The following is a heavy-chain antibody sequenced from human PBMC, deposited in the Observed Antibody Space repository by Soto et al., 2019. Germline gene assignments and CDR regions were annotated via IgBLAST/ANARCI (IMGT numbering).Heavy chain of an antibody. CDR1: GGSFSGYY. Sequence: PSETLSLTCAVYGGSFSGYYWSWILQPPGKGLEWIGEINHSGSTNYNPSLKSRVTISVDTSKNQFSLKLSSVTAADTAVYYCARGKLAVAGYKYRGYYFDYWGQGTLVTVSS. D-gene: IGHD6-19*01. CDR2: INHSGST. J-gene: IGHJ4*02. CDR3: ARGKLAVAGYKYRGYYFDY. V-gene: IGHV4-34*01.